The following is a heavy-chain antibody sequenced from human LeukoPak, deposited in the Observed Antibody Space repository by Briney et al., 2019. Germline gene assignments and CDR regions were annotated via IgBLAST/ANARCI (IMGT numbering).Heavy chain of an antibody. D-gene: IGHD4-23*01. J-gene: IGHJ4*02. CDR1: GFTFGDYT. CDR2: ISSYGDNT. CDR3: ARATNSYGGNSDY. Sequence: GGSLRLSCVASGFTFGDYTMHWVRQAPGKGLEYVSAISSYGDNTYYANSVKGRFTISRDNSKNTLYLQMGSLRADDMAVYYCARATNSYGGNSDYWGQGTLVTVSS. V-gene: IGHV3-64*01.